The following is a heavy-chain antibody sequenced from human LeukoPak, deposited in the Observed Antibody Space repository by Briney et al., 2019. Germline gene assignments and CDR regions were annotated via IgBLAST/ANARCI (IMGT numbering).Heavy chain of an antibody. V-gene: IGHV3-64D*09. Sequence: PGGSLRVSCSASGFSFSSYAMHWVRQAPGKGLEYVSAICTNGVSTYYADSVRGRFTISRDNSKNTLYLQMSSVRAEDTAVYYCVKGQEVVYTPTFDYWGQGTLVTVSS. CDR3: VKGQEVVYTPTFDY. CDR2: ICTNGVST. J-gene: IGHJ4*02. CDR1: GFSFSSYA. D-gene: IGHD2-8*02.